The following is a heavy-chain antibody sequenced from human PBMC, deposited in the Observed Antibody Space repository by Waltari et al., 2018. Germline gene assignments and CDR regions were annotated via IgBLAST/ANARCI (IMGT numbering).Heavy chain of an antibody. J-gene: IGHJ6*03. V-gene: IGHV4-34*01. D-gene: IGHD2-15*01. CDR3: ARVRGVRNCSGGSCSYYYYYMDV. Sequence: QVQLQQWGAGLLKPSETLSLTCAVYGGSFSGYYWSWIRQPPGKGLEWIGEINHSGSTNYNPSLKSRVTISVDTSKNQFSLKLSYVTAADTAVYYCARVRGVRNCSGGSCSYYYYYMDVWGKGTTVTVSS. CDR1: GGSFSGYY. CDR2: INHSGST.